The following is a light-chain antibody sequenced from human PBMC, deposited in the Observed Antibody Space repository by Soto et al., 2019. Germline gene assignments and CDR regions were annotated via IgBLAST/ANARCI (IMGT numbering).Light chain of an antibody. CDR2: GAS. CDR1: QSIINW. CDR3: QQTFSTQIS. V-gene: IGKV1-5*01. J-gene: IGKJ4*02. Sequence: DVQMTQSPSTLSASVGGRVTITCRASQSIINWLAWYQQKPGKAPKLLIYGASSLESGVPSRFSGSGSGTEFTLTITNLQPDDFATYYCQQTFSTQISFGGGTTVEIK.